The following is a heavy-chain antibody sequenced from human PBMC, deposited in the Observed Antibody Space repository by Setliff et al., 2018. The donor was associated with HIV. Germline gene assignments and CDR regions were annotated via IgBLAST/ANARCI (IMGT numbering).Heavy chain of an antibody. V-gene: IGHV1-3*01. J-gene: IGHJ6*02. D-gene: IGHD6-13*01. CDR3: ARGFPSPDYSSSWAHLYYHYGMDV. CDR1: GYTFSTYA. CDR2: INAGNGNT. Sequence: ASVKVSCKASGYTFSTYAMHWVRQAPGQRLEWMGWINAGNGNTKYSQKFQGRVTITRDTSASTAYMEVSSLRSEDTAVYYCARGFPSPDYSSSWAHLYYHYGMDVWGQGTTVTVSS.